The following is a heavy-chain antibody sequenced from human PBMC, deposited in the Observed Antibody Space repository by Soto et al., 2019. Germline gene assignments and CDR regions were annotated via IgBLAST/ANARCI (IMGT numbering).Heavy chain of an antibody. Sequence: PGGSLRLSCAASGFTFSSYAMSWVRQAPGKGLERVSAISGSGGSTYYADSVKGRITISRDNSKNTLYLKMNSLRAEDTAVYYCAKDRLLRYFDWLVDPDAFDIWGQGTMVTVSS. CDR2: ISGSGGST. V-gene: IGHV3-23*01. CDR3: AKDRLLRYFDWLVDPDAFDI. CDR1: GFTFSSYA. D-gene: IGHD3-9*01. J-gene: IGHJ3*02.